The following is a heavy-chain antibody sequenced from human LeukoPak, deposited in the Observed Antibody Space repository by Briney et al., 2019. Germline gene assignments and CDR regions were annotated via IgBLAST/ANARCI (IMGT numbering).Heavy chain of an antibody. V-gene: IGHV4-4*07. J-gene: IGHJ3*02. CDR3: ASGLYDAFDI. CDR2: IYTSGST. CDR1: DGSISSYY. Sequence: PSETLSLTCTVSDGSISSYYWSWIRQPAGKGLEWIGRIYTSGSTNYNPSLKSRVTISVDKSKNQFSLKLSSVTAADTAVYYCASGLYDAFDIWGQGTMVTVSS.